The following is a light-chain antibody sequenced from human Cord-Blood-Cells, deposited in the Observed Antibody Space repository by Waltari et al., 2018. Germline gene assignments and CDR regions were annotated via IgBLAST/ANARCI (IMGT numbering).Light chain of an antibody. CDR2: EGS. CDR1: SSDVGSYNL. J-gene: IGLJ3*02. V-gene: IGLV2-23*01. Sequence: QSALTQPASVSGSPGQSITISCTGTSSDVGSYNLVSWYQQHPSKAPKLMIYEGSKRPSGVSNRFSGSKSGNTASLTSSGLQAEDEADYYCCSYAGSRVFGGGTKLTVL. CDR3: CSYAGSRV.